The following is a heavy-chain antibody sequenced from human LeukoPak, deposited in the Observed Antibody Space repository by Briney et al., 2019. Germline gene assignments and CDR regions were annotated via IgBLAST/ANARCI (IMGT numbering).Heavy chain of an antibody. CDR2: ISTNGVTT. J-gene: IGHJ4*02. D-gene: IGHD1-7*01. CDR3: ARARRNGNYSYYLDY. Sequence: GGSLRLSCAASGFTFSTYAMYWVRQAPGEGLQYVSAISTNGVTTYYANSVEGRFTISRDNSKNTLYLQMGSLRAEDMAVYYCARARRNGNYSYYLDYWGQGTLVTVSS. V-gene: IGHV3-64*01. CDR1: GFTFSTYA.